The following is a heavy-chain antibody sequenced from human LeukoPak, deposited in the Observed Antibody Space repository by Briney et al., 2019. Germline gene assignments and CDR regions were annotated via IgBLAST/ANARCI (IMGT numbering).Heavy chain of an antibody. J-gene: IGHJ5*02. CDR1: GYTFTELS. D-gene: IGHD3-3*01. CDR3: ATLFYDISSDYYDNLFDP. Sequence: GSVKVSCKVSGYTFTELSINWVREAPGKGLGWMGGFDAEYGGTIYAQKLQRRDSMTADTSTDTAYMELSSLRSEDTAVYFCATLFYDISSDYYDNLFDPWGQGTLVTVSS. V-gene: IGHV1-24*01. CDR2: FDAEYGGT.